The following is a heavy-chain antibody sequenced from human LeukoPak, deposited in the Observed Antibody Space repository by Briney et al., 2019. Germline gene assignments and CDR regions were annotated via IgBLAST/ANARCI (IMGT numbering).Heavy chain of an antibody. D-gene: IGHD3-22*01. CDR3: ARSTYYYDSSGYYDSGYFDY. J-gene: IGHJ4*02. CDR2: IIPIFGTA. CDR1: GGTFSSYA. V-gene: IGHV1-69*13. Sequence: SVKVSCKASGGTFSSYAISWVRQAPGQGLEWMGGIIPIFGTANYAQKFQGRVTITADESTSIAYMELSSLRSEDTAVYYCARSTYYYDSSGYYDSGYFDYWGQGTLVTVSS.